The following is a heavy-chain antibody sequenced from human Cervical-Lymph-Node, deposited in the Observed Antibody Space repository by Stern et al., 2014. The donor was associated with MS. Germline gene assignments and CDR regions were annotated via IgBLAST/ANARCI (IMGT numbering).Heavy chain of an antibody. Sequence: VQLVESGGGVVQPGRSLRLSCAASGFTFRGYAMPWVRQAPGKGLEWVAVISYDGIDKYYPDSVKGRFTISRDNSKNTLYLQMNSLRAEDTAVYYCARPMKNSSSWEIDYWGQGTLVTVSS. CDR3: ARPMKNSSSWEIDY. V-gene: IGHV3-30*04. CDR2: ISYDGIDK. D-gene: IGHD6-13*01. J-gene: IGHJ4*02. CDR1: GFTFRGYA.